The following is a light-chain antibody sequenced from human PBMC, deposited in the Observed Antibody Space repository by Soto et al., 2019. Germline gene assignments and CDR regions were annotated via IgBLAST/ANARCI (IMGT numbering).Light chain of an antibody. CDR1: QSISSY. CDR2: AAS. CDR3: QQSYSTPYT. J-gene: IGKJ2*01. Sequence: DIQMTQSPSSLSASVGDRVTITCRASQSISSYLNWYQQKPGKAHKLLIYAASSLQSGVPSRFSGSGSATDFTLTISSLQPEDFATYYCQQSYSTPYTFGQGTKLEIK. V-gene: IGKV1-39*01.